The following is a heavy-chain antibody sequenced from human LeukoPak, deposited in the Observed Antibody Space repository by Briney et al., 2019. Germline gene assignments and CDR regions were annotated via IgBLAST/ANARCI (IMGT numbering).Heavy chain of an antibody. D-gene: IGHD6-19*01. CDR1: GFTFNNYA. Sequence: GXSLRLSCAASGFTFNNYAMNWVRQAPGKGLEWVSSISESGDKTDSASSVKGPFTISRDNSRNTLYLQINSLRAEDTALYYCAKQWVDCWGQGTLVTVSS. V-gene: IGHV3-23*01. CDR3: AKQWVDC. CDR2: ISESGDKT. J-gene: IGHJ4*02.